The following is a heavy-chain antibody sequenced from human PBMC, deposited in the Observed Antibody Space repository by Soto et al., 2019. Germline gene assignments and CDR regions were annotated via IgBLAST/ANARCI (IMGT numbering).Heavy chain of an antibody. CDR3: SRGVGYGYSLAYYYYGMDL. D-gene: IGHD5-18*01. CDR1: VGSFSGYY. J-gene: IGHJ6*02. Sequence: PSETLSLTCSVYVGSFSGYYWSWIRQPPGKGLEWIGEINHSGSTNYNPSLKSRVTISVDTSKNQFSLTLGSVTAADTAVYYCSRGVGYGYSLAYYYYGMDLWGPGTTVTAS. V-gene: IGHV4-34*01. CDR2: INHSGST.